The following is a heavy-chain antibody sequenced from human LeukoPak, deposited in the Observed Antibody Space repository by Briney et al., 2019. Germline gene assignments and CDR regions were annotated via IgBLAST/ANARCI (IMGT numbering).Heavy chain of an antibody. J-gene: IGHJ4*02. V-gene: IGHV3-15*01. CDR2: IKSKTDAGTT. Sequence: GGSLRLSCAASGFTFSNAWMSWVRQAPGKGLEWVGRIKSKTDAGTTDYAAPVKGRFAISRDDSKNTLYLQMNSLKTEDTAVYYCTTDLVGFGDYDILTGYLDYWGQGTLVTVSS. CDR3: TTDLVGFGDYDILTGYLDY. D-gene: IGHD3-9*01. CDR1: GFTFSNAW.